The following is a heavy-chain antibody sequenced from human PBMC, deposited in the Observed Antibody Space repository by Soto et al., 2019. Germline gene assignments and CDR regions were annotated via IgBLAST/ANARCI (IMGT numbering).Heavy chain of an antibody. CDR3: ARVWAYCGGDCYYNWFDP. Sequence: SSETLSLTCTVSGGSIRSYYCSWIRQPPGKGLEWIGYIYYSGSTNYNPSLKSRVTISVDTSKNQFSLKLSSVTAADTAVYYCARVWAYCGGDCYYNWFDPWGQGTLVTVS. CDR1: GGSIRSYY. D-gene: IGHD2-21*02. J-gene: IGHJ5*02. V-gene: IGHV4-59*01. CDR2: IYYSGST.